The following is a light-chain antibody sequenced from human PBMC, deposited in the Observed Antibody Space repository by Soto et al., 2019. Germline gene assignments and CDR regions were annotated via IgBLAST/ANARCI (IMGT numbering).Light chain of an antibody. J-gene: IGLJ3*02. CDR2: EVS. CDR3: SSYTSSSTRV. V-gene: IGLV2-14*01. CDR1: SSDVGGYNY. Sequence: QSVLTQPASGSGSPGQSITISCTGTSSDVGGYNYVSWYQQYLGKAPKLMIYEVSNRPSGVSNRFSGSKSGNTASLTISGLQGEDEADYYCSSYTSSSTRVFGGGTKRTVL.